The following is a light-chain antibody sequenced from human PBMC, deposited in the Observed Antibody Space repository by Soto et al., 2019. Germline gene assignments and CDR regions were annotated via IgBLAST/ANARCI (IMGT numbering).Light chain of an antibody. CDR2: DVS. Sequence: QSVLTQPRSVSGSPGQSVTISCTGTSSDVGGYNYVSWYQQHPGKAPKLMFYDVSKRPSGVPDRFSGSKSGNTASLTISGLQAEDEADYYCCSYAGSYTFDVFGTGTKVTVL. CDR3: CSYAGSYTFDV. CDR1: SSDVGGYNY. V-gene: IGLV2-11*01. J-gene: IGLJ1*01.